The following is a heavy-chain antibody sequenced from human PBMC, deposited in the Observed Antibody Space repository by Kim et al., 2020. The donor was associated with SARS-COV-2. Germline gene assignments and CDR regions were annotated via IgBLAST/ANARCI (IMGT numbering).Heavy chain of an antibody. V-gene: IGHV3-23*01. Sequence: GGSLRLSCAVSGFTFNRYPRSWVRQAPGKGLEWVAGISGSGGSTYYVDYVKGRFTISRDNSKDILYMQMNSLGAEDTAVYYCAKDRFYGGNPRDNAFDV. CDR1: GFTFNRYP. J-gene: IGHJ3*01. CDR3: AKDRFYGGNPRDNAFDV. CDR2: ISGSGGST. D-gene: IGHD4-17*01.